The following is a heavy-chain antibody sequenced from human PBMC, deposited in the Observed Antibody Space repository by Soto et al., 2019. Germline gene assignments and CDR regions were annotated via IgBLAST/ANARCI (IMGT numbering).Heavy chain of an antibody. CDR1: GFTFGNYW. J-gene: IGHJ6*04. CDR3: AKAGSSSWYPFPLYYYYGIDV. CDR2: MNSDWSST. Sequence: TGGSLRLSCAASGFTFGNYWMHWVRQAPGKGLEWVSRMNSDWSSTNYADSVKGRFTVSRDNAKNTLYLQMNSLRADDTAVYYCAKAGSSSWYPFPLYYYYGIDVCGDVPTVTVPP. V-gene: IGHV3-74*01. D-gene: IGHD6-13*01.